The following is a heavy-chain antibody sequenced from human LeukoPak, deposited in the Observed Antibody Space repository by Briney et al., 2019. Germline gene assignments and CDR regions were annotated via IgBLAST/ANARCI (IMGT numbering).Heavy chain of an antibody. CDR2: ISYNGST. J-gene: IGHJ3*02. V-gene: IGHV4-59*01. Sequence: SETLSLTCTVSGDSIWNYYWTWIRQPPGKGLEWIGYISYNGSTNYNPSLKSRVTISVDTPKNQFSLKLTSVTAADTAVYYCARDFAFDIWGQGTMVTVSS. CDR1: GDSIWNYY. CDR3: ARDFAFDI.